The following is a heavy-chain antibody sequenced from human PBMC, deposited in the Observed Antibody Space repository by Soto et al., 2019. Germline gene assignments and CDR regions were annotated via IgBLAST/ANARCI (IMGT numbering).Heavy chain of an antibody. Sequence: SVKVSCKASGGTFSSYAISWVRQAPGQGLEWMGGIIPIFGTANYAQKFQGRVTITGDTSTSTAYMELSRLRSDDTAVYYCARGTNYDFWSGYSPVYYYGMDVWGQGTTVTVSS. J-gene: IGHJ6*02. V-gene: IGHV1-69*06. CDR2: IIPIFGTA. CDR1: GGTFSSYA. D-gene: IGHD3-3*01. CDR3: ARGTNYDFWSGYSPVYYYGMDV.